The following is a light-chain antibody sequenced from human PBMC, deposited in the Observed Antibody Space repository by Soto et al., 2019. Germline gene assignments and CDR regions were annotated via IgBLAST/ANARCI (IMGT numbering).Light chain of an antibody. CDR2: EVT. CDR3: SSYAGGNNLYV. J-gene: IGLJ1*01. CDR1: SSDVGRYNY. V-gene: IGLV2-8*01. Sequence: QSVLTQPPSASGSPGQSVTISCTGTSSDVGRYNYVSWYQQHPGKAPKLMISEVTKRPSGVPDRFSGSKSGNTASLTVSGLQAEDEADYYCSSYAGGNNLYVFGTGTKATVL.